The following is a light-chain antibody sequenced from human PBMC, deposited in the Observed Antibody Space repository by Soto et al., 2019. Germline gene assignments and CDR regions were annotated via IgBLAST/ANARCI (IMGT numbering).Light chain of an antibody. J-gene: IGKJ2*01. V-gene: IGKV3-15*01. CDR3: QQYKSWFT. CDR2: DAS. Sequence: IVMTQSPATLSVSPGERATLSCRASQSINNNLAWYQQKPGQAPRLLIYDASTGATDIPARFSGSGSGTEFNLTISSLQSEDAAVYYCQQYKSWFTFGQGTKLEIK. CDR1: QSINNN.